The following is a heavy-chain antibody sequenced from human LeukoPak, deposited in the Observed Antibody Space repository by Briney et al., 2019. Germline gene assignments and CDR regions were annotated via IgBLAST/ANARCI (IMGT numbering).Heavy chain of an antibody. D-gene: IGHD2-2*01. CDR3: AKDIGSTSSQVDY. V-gene: IGHV3-9*01. CDR2: ISWNSGSI. CDR1: GFTFDDYA. Sequence: PGGSLRLSCAASGFTFDDYAMHWVRQAPGKGLEWVSGISWNSGSIGYADSVKGRFTISRDNAKNSLYLQMNSLRAEDTALYYCAKDIGSTSSQVDYWGQGTLVTVSS. J-gene: IGHJ4*02.